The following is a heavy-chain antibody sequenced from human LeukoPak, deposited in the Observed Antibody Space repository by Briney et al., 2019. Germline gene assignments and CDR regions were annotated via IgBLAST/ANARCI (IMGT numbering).Heavy chain of an antibody. CDR3: ARESYSVFWSGYYHNCFAP. J-gene: IGHJ5*02. V-gene: IGHV1-2*02. Sequence: ASVKVSCKASGYTFTGYYMHWVRQAPGQGLEWMGWINPNSGGTNYAQKFQGKVTMTRDTSISTAYMELSRLRSDDTAVYYCARESYSVFWSGYYHNCFAPWGQGTLVTVSS. CDR2: INPNSGGT. D-gene: IGHD3-3*01. CDR1: GYTFTGYY.